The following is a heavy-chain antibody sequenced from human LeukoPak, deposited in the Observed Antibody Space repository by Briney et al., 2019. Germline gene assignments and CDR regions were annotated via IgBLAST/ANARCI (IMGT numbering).Heavy chain of an antibody. J-gene: IGHJ6*03. CDR2: VFSTGDT. V-gene: IGHV4-59*11. CDR3: ARGVYNYYYMDV. CDR1: DASMSSHY. Sequence: IPSETLSLTCTVSDASMSSHYWIWVRQPPGRGLEWIGYVFSTGDTTYSPSLKGRVTISVDMSENQFSLKLNSVTAADTAVYYCARGVYNYYYMDVWGRGATVTVSS.